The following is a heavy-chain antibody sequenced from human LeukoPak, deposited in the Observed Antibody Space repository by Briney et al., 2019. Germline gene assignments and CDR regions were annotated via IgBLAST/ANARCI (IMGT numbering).Heavy chain of an antibody. Sequence: PSETLSLTCAVYGGSFSTYCWSWIRQPPGKGPEWIGEIDHNGLTYYNPSLKSRVNISVDTSKNQFSLKLRSVSAADTAVYYCARDDSSSSGLHWGQGTLVTVSS. CDR1: GGSFSTYC. CDR3: ARDDSSSSGLH. CDR2: IDHNGLT. D-gene: IGHD6-6*01. J-gene: IGHJ4*02. V-gene: IGHV4-34*01.